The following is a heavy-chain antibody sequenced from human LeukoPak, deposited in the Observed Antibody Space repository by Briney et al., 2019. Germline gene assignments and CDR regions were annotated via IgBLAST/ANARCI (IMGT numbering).Heavy chain of an antibody. CDR3: ARDRATSCYKYYYYYGMDV. J-gene: IGHJ6*02. Sequence: PGGSLRLSCAASGFTFSSYWMHWVRQAPGKGLVWVSRINSDGSSTSYADSVKGRFTISRDNAKSTLYLQMNSLRAEDTAVYYCARDRATSCYKYYYYYGMDVWGQGTTVTVSS. D-gene: IGHD2-2*02. CDR1: GFTFSSYW. CDR2: INSDGSST. V-gene: IGHV3-74*01.